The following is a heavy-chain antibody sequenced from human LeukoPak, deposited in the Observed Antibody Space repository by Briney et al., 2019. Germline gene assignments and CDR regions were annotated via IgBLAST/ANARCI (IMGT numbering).Heavy chain of an antibody. V-gene: IGHV3-30*02. CDR1: GFTFSSYG. J-gene: IGHJ4*02. Sequence: GGSLRFSCAASGFTFSSYGMHWVRQAPGKGLEWVAFIRYDGSNKYYADSVKGRFTISRDNSKNTLYLQMNSLRAEDTAVYYCAKVPEYSSSSDYWGQGTLVTVSS. D-gene: IGHD6-6*01. CDR3: AKVPEYSSSSDY. CDR2: IRYDGSNK.